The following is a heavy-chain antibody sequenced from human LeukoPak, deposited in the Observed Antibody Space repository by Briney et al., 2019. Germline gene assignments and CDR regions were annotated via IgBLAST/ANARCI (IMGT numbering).Heavy chain of an antibody. CDR3: ARGNGPYYDFWSAPGAYYYFDY. V-gene: IGHV1-2*02. CDR2: INPNSGGT. CDR1: GYTFTGYY. D-gene: IGHD3-3*01. Sequence: GASVKVSFKASGYTFTGYYMHWVRQAPGQGLEWMGWINPNSGGTNYAQKFQGRVTITADKSTSTAYMELSSLRSEDTAVYYCARGNGPYYDFWSAPGAYYYFDYWGQGTLVTVSS. J-gene: IGHJ4*02.